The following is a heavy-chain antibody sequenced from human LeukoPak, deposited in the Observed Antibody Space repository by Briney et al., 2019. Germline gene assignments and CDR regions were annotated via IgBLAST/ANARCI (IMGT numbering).Heavy chain of an antibody. Sequence: GESLKISCKGSGYSFTSYWIGWVRQMPGKVLEWVGIIYPGDSDTRYSPSFQGQVTISADKSISTAYLQWSSLKASDTAMYYCARHYNYYDSSGYRYYYYYMDVWGKGTTVTVSS. CDR1: GYSFTSYW. D-gene: IGHD3-22*01. CDR3: ARHYNYYDSSGYRYYYYYMDV. J-gene: IGHJ6*03. V-gene: IGHV5-51*01. CDR2: IYPGDSDT.